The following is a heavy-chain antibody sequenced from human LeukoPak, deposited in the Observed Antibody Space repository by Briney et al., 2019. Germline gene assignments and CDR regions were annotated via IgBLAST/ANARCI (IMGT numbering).Heavy chain of an antibody. D-gene: IGHD3-22*01. CDR3: ARDGDSSGYYVNFDY. V-gene: IGHV3-74*01. Sequence: GGSLRLSCAASGFPFSSYLMHWVRQVPGKGLVWVSRINGDGSSTSYADSVKGRFTISRDNAKNTLYLQMNGLRAEDTAVYYCARDGDSSGYYVNFDYWGQGTLVTVSS. CDR2: INGDGSST. J-gene: IGHJ4*02. CDR1: GFPFSSYL.